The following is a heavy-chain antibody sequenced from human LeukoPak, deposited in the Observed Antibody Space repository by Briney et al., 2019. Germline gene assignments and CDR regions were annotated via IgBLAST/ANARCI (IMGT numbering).Heavy chain of an antibody. CDR1: GFIFSSYS. D-gene: IGHD3-22*01. J-gene: IGHJ4*02. Sequence: GGSLRLSCAASGFIFSSYSMNWVRQAPGKGLEWVSYISRDSGTIYEADSVKGRFTISRDNARNSLFLQMNSLRAEDTAAYYCAREDYYDSSAYPSRGFDYWGQGTLVTVSS. CDR3: AREDYYDSSAYPSRGFDY. V-gene: IGHV3-48*01. CDR2: ISRDSGTI.